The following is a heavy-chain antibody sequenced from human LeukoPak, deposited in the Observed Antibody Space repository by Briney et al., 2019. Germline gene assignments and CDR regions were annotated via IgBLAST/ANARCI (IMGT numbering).Heavy chain of an antibody. V-gene: IGHV4-39*01. Sequence: SETLSLTCTVSGGSISSSSYYWGWTRQPPGKGLEWIGSIYYSGSTYYNPSLKSRVTISVDTSKNQFSLKLSSVTAADTAVYYCARHDYDFWSGYRGYYVDVWGKGTTVTVSS. D-gene: IGHD3-3*01. CDR3: ARHDYDFWSGYRGYYVDV. CDR2: IYYSGST. J-gene: IGHJ6*03. CDR1: GGSISSSSYY.